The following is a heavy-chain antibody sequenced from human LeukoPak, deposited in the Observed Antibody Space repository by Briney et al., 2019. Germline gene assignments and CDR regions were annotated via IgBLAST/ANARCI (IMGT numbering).Heavy chain of an antibody. CDR2: INPSGGST. Sequence: ASVKVSCKASGYTFTSYYMHWVRQAPGQGLEWMGIINPSGGSTSYVQKFQGRVTMTRDTSTSTVYMELSSLRSEDTAVYYCAREGRGMGACNYWGQGTLVTVSS. D-gene: IGHD1-26*01. V-gene: IGHV1-46*01. CDR1: GYTFTSYY. J-gene: IGHJ4*02. CDR3: AREGRGMGACNY.